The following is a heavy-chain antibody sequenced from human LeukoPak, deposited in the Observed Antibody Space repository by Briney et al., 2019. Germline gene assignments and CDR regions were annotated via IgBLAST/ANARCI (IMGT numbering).Heavy chain of an antibody. J-gene: IGHJ4*02. V-gene: IGHV1-8*03. Sequence: ASVKVSCKASGYTFTSYDINWVRQATGQGLEWMGWMNPNSGNTGYAQKFQGRVTITRNTSISTAYMELSSLRSEDAAVYYCARDWGASNYFDYWGQGSLIIVSS. CDR1: GYTFTSYD. CDR2: MNPNSGNT. CDR3: ARDWGASNYFDY. D-gene: IGHD7-27*01.